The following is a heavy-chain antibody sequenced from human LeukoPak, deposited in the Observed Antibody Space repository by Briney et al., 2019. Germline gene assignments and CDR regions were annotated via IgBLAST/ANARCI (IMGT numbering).Heavy chain of an antibody. CDR3: ARHMTQGPASSPLYHFDY. CDR1: GYNFASYW. CDR2: IYPGDSDL. V-gene: IGHV5-51*01. D-gene: IGHD6-13*01. J-gene: IGHJ4*02. Sequence: GESLKISCKGSGYNFASYWIGWVRQMPGKGLEWMGLIYPGDSDLRYNPSFQGQVTISDDKSISTAFLQWHSLQAPDSAVYYCARHMTQGPASSPLYHFDYWGQGTLVSVSS.